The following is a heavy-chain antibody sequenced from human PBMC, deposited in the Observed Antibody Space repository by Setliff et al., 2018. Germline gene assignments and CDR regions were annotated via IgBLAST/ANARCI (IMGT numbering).Heavy chain of an antibody. CDR1: GGSISSYY. J-gene: IGHJ4*02. CDR3: ARGGSSGWYKGSHFDY. V-gene: IGHV4-4*08. CDR2: IYTSGST. D-gene: IGHD6-19*01. Sequence: PSETLSLTCTVSGGSISSYYWSWIRQPPGKGLEWIGYIYTSGSTNYNPSLKSRVTISVDTSKNQFSLKLSSVTAADTAVCYCARGGSSGWYKGSHFDYWGQGTL.